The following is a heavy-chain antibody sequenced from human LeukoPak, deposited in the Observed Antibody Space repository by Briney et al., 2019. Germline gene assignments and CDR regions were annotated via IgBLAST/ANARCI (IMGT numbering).Heavy chain of an antibody. D-gene: IGHD6-19*01. J-gene: IGHJ5*02. CDR3: ARQDGYSSGWYGVGFDP. CDR1: GYSFSNYW. Sequence: GESLKISRKSSGYSFSNYWIGWVRQMPGKGLERMGIIYPGESHTRYSPSFQGQVTISADKSISTAYLQWSSLKASDTAIYYCARQDGYSSGWYGVGFDPWGQGTLVTVSS. CDR2: IYPGESHT. V-gene: IGHV5-51*01.